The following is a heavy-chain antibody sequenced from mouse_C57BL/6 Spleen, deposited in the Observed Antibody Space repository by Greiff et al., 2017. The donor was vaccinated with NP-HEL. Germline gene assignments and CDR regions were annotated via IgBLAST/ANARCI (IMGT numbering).Heavy chain of an antibody. D-gene: IGHD2-3*01. Sequence: EVQLVESGGGLVKPGGSLKLSCAASGFTFCSYTMSWVRQTPEKRLEWVATISGGGGNTYYPDSVMGRFTISRDNAKNTLYLQMSSLRSEDTALYYCARGDGYFAWFAYWGQGTLVTVSA. CDR2: ISGGGGNT. V-gene: IGHV5-9*01. CDR1: GFTFCSYT. CDR3: ARGDGYFAWFAY. J-gene: IGHJ3*01.